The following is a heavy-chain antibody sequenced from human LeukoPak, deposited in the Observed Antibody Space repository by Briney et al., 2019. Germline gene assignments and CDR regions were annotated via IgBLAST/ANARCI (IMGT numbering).Heavy chain of an antibody. D-gene: IGHD6-19*01. CDR3: ANLAVAGGPFDY. CDR1: GFTFSSYG. Sequence: GGSLRLSCAASGFTFSSYGMHWVRQAPGKGLEWVAVISYDGSNKYYADSVKGRFTISRDNSKNTLYPQMNSLRAEDTAVYYCANLAVAGGPFDYWGQGTLVTVSS. CDR2: ISYDGSNK. J-gene: IGHJ4*02. V-gene: IGHV3-30*18.